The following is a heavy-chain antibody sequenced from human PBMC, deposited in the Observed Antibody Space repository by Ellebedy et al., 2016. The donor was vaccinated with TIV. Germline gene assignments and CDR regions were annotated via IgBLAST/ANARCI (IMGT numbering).Heavy chain of an antibody. D-gene: IGHD4-23*01. CDR3: ARHGDYGGNGARDAFDI. V-gene: IGHV4-61*05. Sequence: MPSETLSLTCTVSGGSISSSSYYWSWIRQPPGKGLEWIGYIYYSGSTNYNPSLKSRVTISVDTSKNQFSLKLSSVTAADTAVYYCARHGDYGGNGARDAFDIWGQGTMVTVSS. CDR2: IYYSGST. J-gene: IGHJ3*02. CDR1: GGSISSSSYY.